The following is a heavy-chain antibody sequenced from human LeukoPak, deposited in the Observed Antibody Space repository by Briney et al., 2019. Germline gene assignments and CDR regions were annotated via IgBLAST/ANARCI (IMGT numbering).Heavy chain of an antibody. V-gene: IGHV5-51*01. CDR2: IYPADSDT. Sequence: GESLKISCKGSGYSFPSYWIAWVRQMPGKGLEWMGIIYPADSDTRYSPSFQGQVTISADKSISTAYLQWSSLKASDTAMYYCARASTPTGTNWFDPWGQGTLVTVSS. D-gene: IGHD1-1*01. CDR3: ARASTPTGTNWFDP. CDR1: GYSFPSYW. J-gene: IGHJ5*02.